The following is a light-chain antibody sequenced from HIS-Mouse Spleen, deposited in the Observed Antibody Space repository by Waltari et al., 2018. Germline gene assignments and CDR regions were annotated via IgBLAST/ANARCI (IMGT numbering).Light chain of an antibody. CDR2: AAS. CDR3: QQLNSYPPT. CDR1: QGMSSY. V-gene: IGKV1-9*01. J-gene: IGKJ1*01. Sequence: DIQVTQSPSFLSASVRDRVTITCRASQGMSSYLAWYQQKPGKAPKLLIYAASTLQSGVPSRFSGSGSGTEFTLTISSRQPEDFATYYCQQLNSYPPTFGQGTKVEIK.